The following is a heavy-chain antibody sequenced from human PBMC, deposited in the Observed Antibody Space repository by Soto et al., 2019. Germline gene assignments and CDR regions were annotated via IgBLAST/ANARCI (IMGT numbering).Heavy chain of an antibody. CDR3: AKDRSEGGYCSSTSCYAAGAYYYYGMDV. V-gene: IGHV3-30*18. CDR2: ISYDGSNK. CDR1: GFTFSSYG. J-gene: IGHJ6*02. Sequence: LRLSCAASGFTFSSYGMHWVRQAPGKGLEWVAVISYDGSNKYYADSVKGRFTISRDNSKNTLYLQMNSLRAEDTAVYYCAKDRSEGGYCSSTSCYAAGAYYYYGMDVWGQGTTVTVSS. D-gene: IGHD2-2*01.